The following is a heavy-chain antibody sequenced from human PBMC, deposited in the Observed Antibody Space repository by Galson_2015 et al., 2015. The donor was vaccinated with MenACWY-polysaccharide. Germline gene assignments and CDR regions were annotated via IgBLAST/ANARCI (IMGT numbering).Heavy chain of an antibody. Sequence: SLRLSCAASGSRFSNSGMHWVRRAPGKGLEWVAVIQYDGSNKVYADSVKGRFTISRDNSKNTVFLEMNTLGVEDTAVYYCAREGSRSVFHAFDLWGQGTMVTVSS. CDR1: GSRFSNSG. CDR3: AREGSRSVFHAFDL. J-gene: IGHJ3*01. CDR2: IQYDGSNK. D-gene: IGHD2-2*01. V-gene: IGHV3-33*01.